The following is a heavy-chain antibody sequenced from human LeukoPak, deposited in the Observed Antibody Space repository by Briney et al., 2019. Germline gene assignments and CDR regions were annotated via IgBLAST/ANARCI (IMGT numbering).Heavy chain of an antibody. CDR2: ISYDGSNK. CDR3: ARVNDPNYYDSPMDV. Sequence: PGGSLRLSCAASGFTFSSYAMHWVRQAPGKGLEWVAVISYDGSNKYYADSVKGRFTISRDNSKNTLYLQMNSLRAEDTAVYYCARVNDPNYYDSPMDVWGKGTTVTVPS. D-gene: IGHD3-22*01. J-gene: IGHJ6*03. V-gene: IGHV3-30*04. CDR1: GFTFSSYA.